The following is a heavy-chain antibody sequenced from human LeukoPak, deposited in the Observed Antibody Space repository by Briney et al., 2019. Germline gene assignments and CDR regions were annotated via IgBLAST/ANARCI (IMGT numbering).Heavy chain of an antibody. Sequence: GASVKVSCTASGYTFTGYYMHWVRPAPGQGLEWMGWINPNSGGTNYAQKFQGRVTMTRDTSISTAYVELSRLRSDDTAVYYCARDQSYYDSSGYHVYWGQGTLVTVSS. CDR3: ARDQSYYDSSGYHVY. D-gene: IGHD3-22*01. J-gene: IGHJ4*02. CDR1: GYTFTGYY. V-gene: IGHV1-2*02. CDR2: INPNSGGT.